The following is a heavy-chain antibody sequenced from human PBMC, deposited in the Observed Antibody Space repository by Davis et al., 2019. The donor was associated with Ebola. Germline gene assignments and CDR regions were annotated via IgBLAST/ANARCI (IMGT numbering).Heavy chain of an antibody. D-gene: IGHD3-3*01. V-gene: IGHV1-2*02. CDR3: ARDQSEPHNDFWSGYYLFPFDY. CDR1: GYTFTGYY. CDR2: INPNSGGT. Sequence: ASVKVSCKASGYTFTGYYMHWVRQAPGQGLEWMGWINPNSGGTNYAQKLQGRVTMTTDTSTSTAYMELRSLRSDDTAVYYCARDQSEPHNDFWSGYYLFPFDYWGQGTLVTVSS. J-gene: IGHJ4*02.